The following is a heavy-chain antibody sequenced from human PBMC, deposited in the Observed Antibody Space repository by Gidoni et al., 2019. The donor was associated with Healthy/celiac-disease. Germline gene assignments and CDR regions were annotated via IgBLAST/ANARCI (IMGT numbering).Heavy chain of an antibody. CDR2: MSGSGGST. D-gene: IGHD3-10*01. J-gene: IGHJ4*02. Sequence: EVQLLESGGGLVQPGGSLRLSCAASGFPFRSSAMSWVRQAPGNGREGVVAMSGSGGSTDYADAGKGRFTISRDNSKNTMYLQMNSLRAEDTAVYDCATPPWGSGSYYRFPFDYWGQGTLVTVSS. V-gene: IGHV3-23*01. CDR3: ATPPWGSGSYYRFPFDY. CDR1: GFPFRSSA.